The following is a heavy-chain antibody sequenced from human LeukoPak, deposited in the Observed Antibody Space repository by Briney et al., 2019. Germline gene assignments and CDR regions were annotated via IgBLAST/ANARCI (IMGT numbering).Heavy chain of an antibody. D-gene: IGHD6-13*01. CDR1: DYTFTSYG. J-gene: IGHJ6*03. CDR2: ISAYNGNT. CDR3: ARDPPIAAAGSLSYYYYYYMDV. Sequence: ASVKVSCKASDYTFTSYGISWVRQAPGQGLEWMGWISAYNGNTNYAQKLQGRVTMTTDTSTSTAYMELRSLRSDDTAVYYCARDPPIAAAGSLSYYYYYYMDVWGKGTTVTISS. V-gene: IGHV1-18*01.